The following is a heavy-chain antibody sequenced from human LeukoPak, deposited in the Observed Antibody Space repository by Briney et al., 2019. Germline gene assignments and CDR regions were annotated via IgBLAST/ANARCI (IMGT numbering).Heavy chain of an antibody. CDR1: GFTFSNAW. CDR2: IKSKTDGGTT. Sequence: GGSLRLSCAASGFTFSNAWMSWVRQAPGKGLEWVGRIKSKTDGGTTDYAAPVKGRFTISRDDSKNTLYLQMNSLKTEDTAVYYCTTEVITIFGVVIMRYFDYWGQGTLVTVSS. J-gene: IGHJ4*02. CDR3: TTEVITIFGVVIMRYFDY. D-gene: IGHD3-3*01. V-gene: IGHV3-15*01.